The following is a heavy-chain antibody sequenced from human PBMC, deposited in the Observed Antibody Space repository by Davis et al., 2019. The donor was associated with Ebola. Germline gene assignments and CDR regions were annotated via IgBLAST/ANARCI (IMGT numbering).Heavy chain of an antibody. V-gene: IGHV7-4-1*02. CDR2: INTNTGNP. D-gene: IGHD6-13*01. J-gene: IGHJ4*02. CDR1: GYTFTGYY. Sequence: AASVKVSCKASGYTFTGYYMHWVRQAPGQGLEWMGWINTNTGNPTYAQGFTGRFVFSLDTSVSTAYLQISSLKAEDTAVYYCARDFSVGSSSFAYWGQGVLVTVSS. CDR3: ARDFSVGSSSFAY.